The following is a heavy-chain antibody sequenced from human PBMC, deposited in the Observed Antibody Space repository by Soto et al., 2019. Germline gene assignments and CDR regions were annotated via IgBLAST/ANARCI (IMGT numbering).Heavy chain of an antibody. J-gene: IGHJ4*02. CDR3: ATSQNGYNWNYFDH. D-gene: IGHD1-1*01. CDR2: VFHTGFT. CDR1: GGSVSGSYYY. V-gene: IGHV4-39*01. Sequence: SETLSLTCAVSGGSVSGSYYYWAWLRQSPGKGPEWIGSVFHTGFTSYNPSLESRVSVSVDTSKSQFSLKLSAVTASDTAVYYCATSQNGYNWNYFDHWGQGALVTSPQ.